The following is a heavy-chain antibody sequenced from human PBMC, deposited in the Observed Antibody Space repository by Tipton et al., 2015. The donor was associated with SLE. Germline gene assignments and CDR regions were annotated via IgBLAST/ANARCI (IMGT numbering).Heavy chain of an antibody. CDR3: ARLAGGETSAFDI. J-gene: IGHJ3*02. Sequence: TLSLTCTVSGGSISSYYWSWIRQPPGKGLEWIGYIYYSGSTSYNPSLKSRVTISVDTSKNQFSLKLSSVTAADTAVYYCARLAGGETSAFDIWGQGTMVTVSS. V-gene: IGHV4-59*08. CDR1: GGSISSYY. D-gene: IGHD1/OR15-1a*01. CDR2: IYYSGST.